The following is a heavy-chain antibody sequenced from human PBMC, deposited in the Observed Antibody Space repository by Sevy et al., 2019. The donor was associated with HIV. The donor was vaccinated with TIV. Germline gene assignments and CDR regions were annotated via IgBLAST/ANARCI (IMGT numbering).Heavy chain of an antibody. CDR3: ARDKPQGVVVLPGSMWGGIDY. CDR1: GYTFRNYG. D-gene: IGHD2-2*01. J-gene: IGHJ4*02. V-gene: IGHV1-18*01. Sequence: ASVKVSCRASGYTFRNYGISWVRQAPGQGLEWLGWISAYIGDTDFAQKVKARVTLTSDTSTNTAYLELRSLRSDDTAVYYCARDKPQGVVVLPGSMWGGIDYWGQGTLVTVSS. CDR2: ISAYIGDT.